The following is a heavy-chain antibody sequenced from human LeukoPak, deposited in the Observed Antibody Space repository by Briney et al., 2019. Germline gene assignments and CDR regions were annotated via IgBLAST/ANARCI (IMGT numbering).Heavy chain of an antibody. CDR1: GYTFTGYY. CDR3: ARGDYGDYAYYYYYMDV. CDR2: INPNSGGT. V-gene: IGHV1-2*02. J-gene: IGHJ6*03. D-gene: IGHD4-17*01. Sequence: ASVKVSYKASGYTFTGYYMHWVRQAPGQGLEWMGWINPNSGGTNYAQKFQGRVTMTRDTSISTAYMELSRLRSDDTAVYYCARGDYGDYAYYYYYMDVWGKGTTVTVSS.